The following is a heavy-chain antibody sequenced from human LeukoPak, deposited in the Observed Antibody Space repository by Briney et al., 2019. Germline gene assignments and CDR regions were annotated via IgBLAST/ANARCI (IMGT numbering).Heavy chain of an antibody. Sequence: ASVKVSCKASGYTFTSYDINWVRQATGQGLEWMGWMNPNSGNTGYAQKFQGRVTITRNTSISTAYMELSSLRSGDTAVYYCARGRVSSYDFWSGYYRRGDDAFDIWGQGTMVTVSS. CDR3: ARGRVSSYDFWSGYYRRGDDAFDI. V-gene: IGHV1-8*03. CDR1: GYTFTSYD. J-gene: IGHJ3*02. D-gene: IGHD3-3*01. CDR2: MNPNSGNT.